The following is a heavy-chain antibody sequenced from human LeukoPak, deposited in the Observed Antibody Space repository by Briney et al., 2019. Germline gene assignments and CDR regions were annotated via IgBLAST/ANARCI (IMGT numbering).Heavy chain of an antibody. V-gene: IGHV4-31*03. CDR2: IYYSGSI. J-gene: IGHJ5*02. D-gene: IGHD6-19*01. CDR1: GGSISSGGYY. CDR3: ARTRIAVAGSNWFDP. Sequence: SQTLSLTCTVSGGSISSGGYYWSWIRQHPGKGLEWIGYIYYSGSIYYNPSLKSRVTISVDTSKNQFSLKLSSVTAADTAVYYCARTRIAVAGSNWFDPWGQGTLVTVSS.